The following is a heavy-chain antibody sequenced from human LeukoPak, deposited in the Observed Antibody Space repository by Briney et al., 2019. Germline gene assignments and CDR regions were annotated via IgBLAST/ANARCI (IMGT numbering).Heavy chain of an antibody. D-gene: IGHD1-26*01. V-gene: IGHV1-69*01. Sequence: SVKVSCKASGGTFISYAISWVRQAPGQGLEWMGGIIPIFGTANYAQRFQGRVTITADESTSTAYMELSSLRSEDTAVYYCARGPSYSGSYYFDYWGQGTLVTVSS. CDR3: ARGPSYSGSYYFDY. CDR1: GGTFISYA. J-gene: IGHJ4*02. CDR2: IIPIFGTA.